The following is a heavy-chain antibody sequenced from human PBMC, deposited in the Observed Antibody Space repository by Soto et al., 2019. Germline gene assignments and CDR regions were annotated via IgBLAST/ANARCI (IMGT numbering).Heavy chain of an antibody. D-gene: IGHD2-15*01. V-gene: IGHV3-21*01. J-gene: IGHJ5*02. CDR1: GFTFNSYS. CDR2: ISSSSSYI. Sequence: GGSLRLSCAASGFTFNSYSMNWVRQAPGKGLEWVSSISSSSSYIYYADSVKGRFTISRDNAKNSLYLQMNSLRAEDTAVYYCARWASAALWFDPWGQGTLVTVSS. CDR3: ARWASAALWFDP.